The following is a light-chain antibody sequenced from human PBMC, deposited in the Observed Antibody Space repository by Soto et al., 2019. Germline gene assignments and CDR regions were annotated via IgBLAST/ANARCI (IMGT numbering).Light chain of an antibody. Sequence: QSALTQPASVSGSPGQSITISCTGTSSDVGGHNYVSWYQQHPGKAPKLMIYEVTNRPSGVSNRFSGSKSGNTASLTISGLQAEDEADYYCQSYDSSLRVSIFGGGTKLTVL. J-gene: IGLJ2*01. CDR3: QSYDSSLRVSI. V-gene: IGLV2-14*01. CDR1: SSDVGGHNY. CDR2: EVT.